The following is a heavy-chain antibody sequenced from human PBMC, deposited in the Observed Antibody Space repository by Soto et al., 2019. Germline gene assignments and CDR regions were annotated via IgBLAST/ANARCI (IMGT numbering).Heavy chain of an antibody. CDR1: GYTFSSYG. J-gene: IGHJ6*02. V-gene: IGHV1-18*01. CDR3: CRRKGAMHV. CDR2: ISAYNGNT. Sequence: QVQLVQSGAEVKKPGASVKVSCKTSGYTFSSYGISWVRQAPGQGLEWMGWISAYNGNTNFAQKLQGEVTRPTDTSTSTAYMDLKSLRPHDTAIYYCCRRKGAMHVWGQGTTVTVSS.